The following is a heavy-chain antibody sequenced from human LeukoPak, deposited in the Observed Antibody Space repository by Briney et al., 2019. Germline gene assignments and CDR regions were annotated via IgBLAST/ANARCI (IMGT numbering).Heavy chain of an antibody. V-gene: IGHV4-34*01. Sequence: SETLSLTCAVYGGSFSGYYWSWIRQPPGKGLEWIGEINHSGSTNYNPSLKSRVTISVDTSKNQFSLKLSSVTAADTAVYYCARRGVWAARPPFDYWGQGTLVTVSS. D-gene: IGHD6-6*01. J-gene: IGHJ4*02. CDR3: ARRGVWAARPPFDY. CDR2: INHSGST. CDR1: GGSFSGYY.